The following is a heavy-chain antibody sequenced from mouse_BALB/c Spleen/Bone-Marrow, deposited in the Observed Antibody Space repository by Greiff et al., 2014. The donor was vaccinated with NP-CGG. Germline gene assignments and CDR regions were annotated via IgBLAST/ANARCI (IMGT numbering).Heavy chain of an antibody. J-gene: IGHJ4*01. CDR2: ISSGGSYT. D-gene: IGHD2-3*01. CDR3: ARRDGGPMDY. V-gene: IGHV5-6*02. Sequence: EVKLVESGGDLVKPGGSLKLSCAASGFTFSNYGMSWVRQTPDKRLEWVATISSGGSYTYYPDSVKGRFTISRDNAKNTLYLQMSSLTSEDTAMYYCARRDGGPMDYWGQGTSVTVSS. CDR1: GFTFSNYG.